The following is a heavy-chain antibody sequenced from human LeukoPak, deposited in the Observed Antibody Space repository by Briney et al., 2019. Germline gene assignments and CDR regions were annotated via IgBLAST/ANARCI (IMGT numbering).Heavy chain of an antibody. D-gene: IGHD4-11*01. V-gene: IGHV4-39*02. CDR2: IYYTGNT. CDR3: ARDDSRFDI. J-gene: IGHJ3*02. Sequence: SETLSLTCAVSGGSVSTSSYRWGWIRQAPAKGLEWIGSIYYTGNTYYNPSLESRVTISVDTSKDQFSLELNSVTAADTAVYYCARDDSRFDIWGQGTMVTVSS. CDR1: GGSVSTSSYR.